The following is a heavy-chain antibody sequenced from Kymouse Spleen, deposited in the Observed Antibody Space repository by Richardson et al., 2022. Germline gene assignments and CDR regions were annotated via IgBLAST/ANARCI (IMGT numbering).Heavy chain of an antibody. CDR2: IWYDGSNK. D-gene: IGHD3-9*01. V-gene: IGHV3-33*01. Sequence: QVQLVESGGGVVQPGRSLRLSCAASGFTFSSYGMHWVRQAPGKGLEWVAVIWYDGSNKYYADSVKGRFTISRDNSKNTLYLQMNSLRAEDTAVYYCARSYDILTGYPFDYWGQGTLVTVSS. CDR1: GFTFSSYG. CDR3: ARSYDILTGYPFDY. J-gene: IGHJ4*02.